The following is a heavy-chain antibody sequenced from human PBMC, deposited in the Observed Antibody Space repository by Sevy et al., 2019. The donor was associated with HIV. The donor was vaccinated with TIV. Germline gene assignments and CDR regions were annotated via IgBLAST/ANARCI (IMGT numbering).Heavy chain of an antibody. D-gene: IGHD2-15*01. CDR2: ISGSGGST. CDR1: GFIFSTYA. CDR3: AKGDRTFYGLDV. J-gene: IGHJ6*02. V-gene: IGHV3-23*01. Sequence: GGSLRLSCAASGFIFSTYAMSWVRQAPGKGLEWVSAISGSGGSTYYADSVKGRFTISRDKSKNTLYLEMNSLRAEDTAGYYCAKGDRTFYGLDVWGQGTTVTVSS.